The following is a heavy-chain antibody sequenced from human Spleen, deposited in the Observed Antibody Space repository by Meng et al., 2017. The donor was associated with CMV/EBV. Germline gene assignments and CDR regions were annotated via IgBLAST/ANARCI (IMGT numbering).Heavy chain of an antibody. D-gene: IGHD3-3*01. CDR3: ARERIYDFWNGIFDS. Sequence: SGFIFEDYYMSWMRQAPGKGLEWIAYSSSSGDSIYYTDSVKGRFTISRDNAKNSLFLQMNSLRAEDTAVYYCARERIYDFWNGIFDSWGRGTLVTVSS. J-gene: IGHJ4*02. V-gene: IGHV3-11*04. CDR1: GFIFEDYY. CDR2: SSSSGDSI.